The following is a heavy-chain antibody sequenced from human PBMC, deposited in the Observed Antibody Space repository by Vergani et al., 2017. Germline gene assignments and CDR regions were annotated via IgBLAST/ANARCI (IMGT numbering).Heavy chain of an antibody. CDR1: GFTFSDYY. D-gene: IGHD2-2*01. CDR3: ARDLVVVVPAAYLGYYYYGMDV. CDR2: ISSSSSYT. Sequence: QVQLVESGGGLVKPGGSLRLSCAASGFTFSDYYMSWIRQAPGKGLEWVSYISSSSSYTNYADSVKGRFTSSRDNAKNSLYLQMNSLMAEDTAVYYCARDLVVVVPAAYLGYYYYGMDVWGQGTTVTVSS. J-gene: IGHJ6*02. V-gene: IGHV3-11*05.